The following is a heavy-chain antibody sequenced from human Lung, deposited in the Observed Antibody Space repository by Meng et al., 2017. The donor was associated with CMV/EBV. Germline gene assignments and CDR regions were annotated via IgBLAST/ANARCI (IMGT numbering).Heavy chain of an antibody. J-gene: IGHJ4*02. CDR3: ARDLGYSSSWYLQYYFDC. CDR2: INPSDNTT. Sequence: ASXXVSXKASGYTLTNYYIHWVRQAPGQGLEWMGIINPSDNTTIYAQKFQGRVTMTRDTSTSTVYMELSSLRSDDTALYYCARDLGYSSSWYLQYYFDCWXQGTXVTVSS. V-gene: IGHV1-46*01. CDR1: GYTLTNYY. D-gene: IGHD6-13*01.